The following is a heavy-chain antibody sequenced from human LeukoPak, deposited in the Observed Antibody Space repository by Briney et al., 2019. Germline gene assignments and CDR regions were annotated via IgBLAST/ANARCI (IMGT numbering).Heavy chain of an antibody. Sequence: SETLSLTCTVSGGSISSYYWSWIRQPAGKGLEWIGRIYTSGSTNYNPSLKSRVTMSVDTSKNQSSLKLSSVTAADTAVYYYARGEPPQWLDYWGQGTLVTVSS. CDR1: GGSISSYY. D-gene: IGHD6-19*01. J-gene: IGHJ4*02. CDR2: IYTSGST. V-gene: IGHV4-4*07. CDR3: ARGEPPQWLDY.